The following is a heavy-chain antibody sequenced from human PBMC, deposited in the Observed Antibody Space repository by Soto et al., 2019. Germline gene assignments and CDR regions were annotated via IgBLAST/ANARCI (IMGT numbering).Heavy chain of an antibody. D-gene: IGHD4-17*01. CDR3: ARDHDYGDYLDWFDP. V-gene: IGHV3-7*01. CDR2: IKQAGSEK. CDR1: GFTFSSYW. J-gene: IGHJ5*02. Sequence: EVQLVESGGGLVQPGGSLRLSCAASGFTFSSYWMSWVRQAPGKGLEWVANIKQAGSEKYYVDSVKGRFTISRDNAKNSLYLQMNSLRAEDTAVYYCARDHDYGDYLDWFDPWGQGTLVTVSS.